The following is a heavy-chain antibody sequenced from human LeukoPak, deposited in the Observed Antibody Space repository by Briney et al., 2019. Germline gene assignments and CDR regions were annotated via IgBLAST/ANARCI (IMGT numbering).Heavy chain of an antibody. J-gene: IGHJ4*02. V-gene: IGHV4-34*01. D-gene: IGHD5-12*01. CDR3: ARSPKDVDEFADY. CDR1: GGSFSGYY. Sequence: SETLSLTCAVYGGSFSGYYWSWIRQPPGKGLERIGEINHSGSTNYNPSLKSRVTISVDTSKNQFSLKLSSVTAADTAVYYCARSPKDVDEFADYWGQGTLVTVSS. CDR2: INHSGST.